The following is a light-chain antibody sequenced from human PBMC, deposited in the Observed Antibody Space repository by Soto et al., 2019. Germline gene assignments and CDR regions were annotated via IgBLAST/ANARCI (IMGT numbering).Light chain of an antibody. Sequence: DIQITQSPSTLSASVGDRVTITCRASQAISSYLAWYQQKPGKAPNLLIYAASTLQSGVPSRFSGSGSGTDFTLTISSLKHEDFATYFCQQLNSYPLTFGGGTRWIS. CDR1: QAISSY. V-gene: IGKV1-9*01. J-gene: IGKJ4*01. CDR3: QQLNSYPLT. CDR2: AAS.